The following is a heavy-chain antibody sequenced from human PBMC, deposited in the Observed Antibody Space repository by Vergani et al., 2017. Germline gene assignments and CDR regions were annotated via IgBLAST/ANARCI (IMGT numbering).Heavy chain of an antibody. V-gene: IGHV1-18*01. CDR2: ISAYNGNT. D-gene: IGHD2-15*01. CDR3: ARGYCSGERCYSFWREIVVPFDP. CDR1: GYTFSTYG. J-gene: IGHJ5*02. Sequence: QVQLVQSGAEVKKPGASVKVSCKASGYTFSTYGISWVRQAPGQGLEWMGWISAYNGNTNYPEKFQGRLTMTTDTSTNTAFLELRSLRSEDTAVYYCARGYCSGERCYSFWREIVVPFDPWGQGTLVTVSS.